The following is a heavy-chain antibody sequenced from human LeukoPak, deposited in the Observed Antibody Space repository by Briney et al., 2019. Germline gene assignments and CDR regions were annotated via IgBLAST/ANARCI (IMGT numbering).Heavy chain of an antibody. CDR1: GGSISSYY. CDR2: INHSGST. Sequence: SETLSLTCTVSGGSISSYYWSWIRQPPGKGLEWIGEINHSGSTNYNPSLKSRVTISVDTSKNQFSLKLSSVTAADTAVYYCARCPGSIAARRLRYFDLWGRGTLVTVSS. D-gene: IGHD6-6*01. CDR3: ARCPGSIAARRLRYFDL. V-gene: IGHV4-34*01. J-gene: IGHJ2*01.